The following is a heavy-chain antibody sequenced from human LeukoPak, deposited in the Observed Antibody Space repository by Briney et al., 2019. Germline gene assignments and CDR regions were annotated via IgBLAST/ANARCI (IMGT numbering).Heavy chain of an antibody. CDR1: GFTFSSYA. CDR3: AKRSAESSGYFDY. V-gene: IGHV3-23*01. Sequence: SGGSLRLSCAASGFTFSSYAMSWVRLAPGKGLKWVSSISGGDGSTDYADSVKGRFTTSRDNPKNTLYLQMNSLRAEDTAVYYCAKRSAESSGYFDYWGQGTLVTVSS. D-gene: IGHD6-19*01. J-gene: IGHJ4*02. CDR2: ISGGDGST.